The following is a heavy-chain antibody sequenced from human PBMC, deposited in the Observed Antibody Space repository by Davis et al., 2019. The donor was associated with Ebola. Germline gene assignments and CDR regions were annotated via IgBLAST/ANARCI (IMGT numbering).Heavy chain of an antibody. V-gene: IGHV4-30-4*08. CDR1: GGSINSDDYY. CDR2: IYYNGNT. D-gene: IGHD3-16*02. J-gene: IGHJ4*02. Sequence: SETLSLTCTASGGSINSDDYYWSWIRQPPGRGLEWIGYIYYNGNTYYNPSLQSRVTISKDTSKNQFSLKLSSVTAADTAVYYCARGLVRSATSQRPPNSPDYIWGNYRHPPGSYFDYWGQGTLVTVSS. CDR3: ARGLVRSATSQRPPNSPDYIWGNYRHPPGSYFDY.